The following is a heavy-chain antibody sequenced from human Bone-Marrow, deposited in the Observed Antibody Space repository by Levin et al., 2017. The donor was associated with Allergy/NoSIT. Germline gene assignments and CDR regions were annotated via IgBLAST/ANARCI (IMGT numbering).Heavy chain of an antibody. CDR3: GRHFGEYFRPMDY. CDR2: INSDGSTT. Sequence: AASVKVSCAASGFTFNSYWMHWVRQAPGKGLVWVSRINSDGSTTSYADSVRGRFTISRDNATHMAYLQMKSLRAEDTAVYYGGRHFGEYFRPMDYWGQGTLVTVSS. CDR1: GFTFNSYW. D-gene: IGHD3-10*01. V-gene: IGHV3-74*01. J-gene: IGHJ4*02.